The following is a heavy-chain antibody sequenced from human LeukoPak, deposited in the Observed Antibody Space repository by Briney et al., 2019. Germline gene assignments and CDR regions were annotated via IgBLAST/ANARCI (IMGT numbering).Heavy chain of an antibody. CDR1: GYTLTELS. CDR3: ATQGPSGYFNFDY. CDR2: FDPDDGET. J-gene: IGHJ4*02. Sequence: GASVKVSCKVSGYTLTELSMHWVRQAPGKGLEWMGGFDPDDGETIYAQKYQGRVTMTEDTSTDTAYLELSSQRSEDTAVYYCATQGPSGYFNFDYWGQGPRVSVS. D-gene: IGHD3-22*01. V-gene: IGHV1-24*01.